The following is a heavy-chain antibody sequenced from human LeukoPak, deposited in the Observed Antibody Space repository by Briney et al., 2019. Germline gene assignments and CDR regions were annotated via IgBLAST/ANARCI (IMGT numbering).Heavy chain of an antibody. J-gene: IGHJ4*02. Sequence: SETLSLSCAVYGGXFSGYYWSWIRQPPGKGLEWIGEINHSGSTNYNPSLKSRVTISVDTSKNQFSLKVSSVTAADTAVYYCARGGGRDFDYWGQGTLVTVSS. D-gene: IGHD2-15*01. V-gene: IGHV4-34*01. CDR1: GGXFSGYY. CDR3: ARGGGRDFDY. CDR2: INHSGST.